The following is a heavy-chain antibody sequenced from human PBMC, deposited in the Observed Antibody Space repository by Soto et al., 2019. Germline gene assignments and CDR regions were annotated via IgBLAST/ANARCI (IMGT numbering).Heavy chain of an antibody. D-gene: IGHD3-16*01. Sequence: QVQLVQSGAEVKKPGSSVKVSCKASGGTFSSYAISWVRQAPGQGLEWMGGIIPIFGTANYAQKFQRRVTITADESTSTAYMELSSLRSADTAVYYCARDGYNSFTFGSWFDPWGQGTLFTVSS. CDR2: IIPIFGTA. CDR3: ARDGYNSFTFGSWFDP. CDR1: GGTFSSYA. V-gene: IGHV1-69*01. J-gene: IGHJ5*02.